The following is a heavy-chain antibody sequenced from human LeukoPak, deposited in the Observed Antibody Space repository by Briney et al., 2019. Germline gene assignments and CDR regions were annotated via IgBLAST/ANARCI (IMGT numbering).Heavy chain of an antibody. CDR2: ISSEGTFK. J-gene: IGHJ4*02. Sequence: GGSLRLSCVGSGFTFNSYAFHWVRQAPGKGLEWVAVISSEGTFKYYADSVKGRFTISRDKSKKTLSLQMNSLKTEDTAVYYRARAVLAASTPSDYWGQGTLVTVSS. D-gene: IGHD2-15*01. CDR1: GFTFNSYA. CDR3: ARAVLAASTPSDY. V-gene: IGHV3-30-3*01.